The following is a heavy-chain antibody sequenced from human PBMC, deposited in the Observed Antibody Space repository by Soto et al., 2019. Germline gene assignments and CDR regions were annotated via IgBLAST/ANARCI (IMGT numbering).Heavy chain of an antibody. CDR3: AKGNTSGWYFFDY. V-gene: IGHV3-23*01. CDR2: ISGTGRST. D-gene: IGHD6-19*01. CDR1: GFTFSNCA. J-gene: IGHJ4*02. Sequence: LRLSCEASGFTFSNCAMSWVRQAPGKGLEWVSGISGTGRSTFNADSVKDRFTISRDNSKNIVYLQMSSLRAEDTAVYYCAKGNTSGWYFFDYWGQGTLVTVSS.